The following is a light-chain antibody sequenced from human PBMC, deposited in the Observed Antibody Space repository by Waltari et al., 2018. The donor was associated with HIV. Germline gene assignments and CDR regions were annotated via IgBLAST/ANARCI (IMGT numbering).Light chain of an antibody. CDR2: GAS. J-gene: IGKJ2*01. V-gene: IGKV3-20*01. CDR3: QQYGSSPSMYT. CDR1: QSVSSSY. Sequence: EIVLTQSPGTLSLSPGERATLSCRASQSVSSSYLAWYQQKPGQAPRLLIYGASSRATGIPDRFSGSGSGTDFTLTIIRLEPEDFAVYYCQQYGSSPSMYTFGQGTKLEIK.